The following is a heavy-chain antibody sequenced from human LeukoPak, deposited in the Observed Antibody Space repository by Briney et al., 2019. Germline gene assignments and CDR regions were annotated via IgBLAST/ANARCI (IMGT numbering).Heavy chain of an antibody. CDR3: ARATGSNPFLLYHYYGMDF. CDR1: GGSFSGYY. CDR2: INQSGST. V-gene: IGHV4-34*01. Sequence: PSETLSLTCAVYGGSFSGYYWSWIRQPPGKGLEWIGEINQSGSTNYNPSLKSRVTISVDTSKNQFSLKLSSVTAADTAVYYCARATGSNPFLLYHYYGMDFWGQGTTVTVS. J-gene: IGHJ6*02. D-gene: IGHD4-23*01.